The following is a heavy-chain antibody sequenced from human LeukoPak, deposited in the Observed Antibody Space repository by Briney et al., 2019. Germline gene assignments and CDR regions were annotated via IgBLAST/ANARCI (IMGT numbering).Heavy chain of an antibody. CDR2: ISSSGSTI. CDR1: GFTFSDYY. Sequence: KSGGSLRLSCAASGFTFSDYYMSWIRQAPGKGLEWVSYISSSGSTIYYADSVKGRFTISRDNAKNSLYLQMNSLRAEDTAVYYCAKGERSSGVYNWNYEAVNLFDYWGQGTLVTVSS. D-gene: IGHD1-7*01. J-gene: IGHJ4*02. V-gene: IGHV3-11*01. CDR3: AKGERSSGVYNWNYEAVNLFDY.